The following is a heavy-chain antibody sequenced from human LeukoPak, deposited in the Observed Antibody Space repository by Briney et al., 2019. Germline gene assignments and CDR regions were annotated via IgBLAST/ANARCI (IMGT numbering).Heavy chain of an antibody. CDR2: IYYSGST. Sequence: SETLSPTCTVSGGSISSSSYYWGWIRQPPGKGLEWIGSIYYSGSTYYNPSLKSRVTISVDTSKNQFSLKLSSVTAADTAVYYCATVASDYWGQGTLVTVSS. CDR3: ATVASDY. J-gene: IGHJ4*02. CDR1: GGSISSSSYY. V-gene: IGHV4-39*07. D-gene: IGHD5-12*01.